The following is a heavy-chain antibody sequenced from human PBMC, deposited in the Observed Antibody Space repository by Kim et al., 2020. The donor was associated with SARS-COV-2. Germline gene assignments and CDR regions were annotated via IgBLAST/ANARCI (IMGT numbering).Heavy chain of an antibody. CDR2: IGGSDGVV. CDR3: APLHFYSSAH. D-gene: IGHD6-19*01. J-gene: IGHJ4*02. Sequence: GGSLRLSCVASGLNFNIQYMTWVRQAPGKGLEWVSFIGGSDGVVSYAHSVRGRFAISRDTARKSVYLQMNGLRVEDTAIYYCAPLHFYSSAHWGQGTLVTVSS. CDR1: GLNFNIQY. V-gene: IGHV3-21*01.